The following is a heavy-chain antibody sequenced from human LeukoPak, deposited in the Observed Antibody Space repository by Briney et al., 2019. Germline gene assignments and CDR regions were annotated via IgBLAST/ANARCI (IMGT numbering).Heavy chain of an antibody. CDR2: IYTSGST. Sequence: PSETLSLTCTVSGGSISSGSYYWSWIRQPAGKGLEWIGRIYTSGSTNYNPSLKSRVTISVDTSKNQFSLKLSSVTAADTAVYYRARTPRRGYSYENAFDIWGQGTMVTVSS. D-gene: IGHD5-18*01. V-gene: IGHV4-61*02. CDR1: GGSISSGSYY. J-gene: IGHJ3*02. CDR3: ARTPRRGYSYENAFDI.